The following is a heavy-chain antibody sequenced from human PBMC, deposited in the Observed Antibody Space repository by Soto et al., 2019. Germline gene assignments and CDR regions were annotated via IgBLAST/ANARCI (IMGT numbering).Heavy chain of an antibody. D-gene: IGHD2-21*02. CDR2: ISGSGGST. V-gene: IGHV3-23*01. J-gene: IGHJ4*02. Sequence: QLGGSLRLSCAASGFTFSSYAMSWVRQAPGKGLDWVSAISGSGGSTYYADSLKGRFTITRDNSKNTLYLQMNSLRAEDTAVYYCAKYKIVVVTAIPYYFDYWGQGTLVTVSS. CDR3: AKYKIVVVTAIPYYFDY. CDR1: GFTFSSYA.